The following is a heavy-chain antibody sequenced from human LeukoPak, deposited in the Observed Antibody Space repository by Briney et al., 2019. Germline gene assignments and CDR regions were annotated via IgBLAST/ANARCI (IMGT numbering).Heavy chain of an antibody. D-gene: IGHD6-13*01. V-gene: IGHV3-23*01. CDR2: ISGSGGST. J-gene: IGHJ4*02. CDR1: GFTFSSYG. Sequence: PGGSLRLSCAASGFTFSSYGMSWVRQAPGKGLEWVSAISGSGGSTYYADSVKGRFTISRDNSKNTLYLQMNSLRAEDTAVYHCAKCKQQLACYYFDYWGQGTLVTVSS. CDR3: AKCKQQLACYYFDY.